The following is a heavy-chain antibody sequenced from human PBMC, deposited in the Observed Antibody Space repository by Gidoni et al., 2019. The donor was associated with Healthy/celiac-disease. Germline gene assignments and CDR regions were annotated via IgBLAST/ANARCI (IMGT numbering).Heavy chain of an antibody. Sequence: EVQLVESGGGLVQPGGSLSLSCAASGFTFGSYGMSWFRQGPGKGLSGVANINEDGSEQYYIDSVKGRFTISRDNAKNTLYLQMNSLRAEDTAVYYCARDQGYCSSTSCYWMSSPIHDYWGQGTLVTVSS. D-gene: IGHD2-2*01. CDR3: ARDQGYCSSTSCYWMSSPIHDY. CDR1: GFTFGSYG. V-gene: IGHV3-7*01. CDR2: INEDGSEQ. J-gene: IGHJ4*02.